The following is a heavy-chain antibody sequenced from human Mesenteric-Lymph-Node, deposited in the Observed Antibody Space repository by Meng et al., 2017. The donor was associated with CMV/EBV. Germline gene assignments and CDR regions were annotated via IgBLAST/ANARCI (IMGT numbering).Heavy chain of an antibody. Sequence: GESLKISCAASGFTFSNSDMNWVRQAPGKGLEWVSGVSWNGSRTHYADSVKGRFTISRDNSKNTLYLQMNSLRAEDTAVYYCAKGGSSSSHYFDYWGQGTLVTVSS. CDR2: VSWNGSRT. CDR3: AKGGSSSSHYFDY. V-gene: IGHV3-19*01. CDR1: GFTFSNSD. D-gene: IGHD6-6*01. J-gene: IGHJ4*02.